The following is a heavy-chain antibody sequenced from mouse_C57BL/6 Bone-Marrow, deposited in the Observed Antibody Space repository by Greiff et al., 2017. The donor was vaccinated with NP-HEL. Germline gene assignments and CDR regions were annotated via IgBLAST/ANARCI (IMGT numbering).Heavy chain of an antibody. CDR1: GFTFSSYG. CDR2: ISSGGSYT. V-gene: IGHV5-6*01. Sequence: EVKLVESGGDLVKPGGSLKLSCAASGFTFSSYGMSWVRQTPDKRLEWVATISSGGSYTYYPDSVKGRFTISRDNAKNTQYLQMSSLKSEDTAMYYCARPITTVVGGYAMDYWGQGTSVTVSS. D-gene: IGHD1-1*01. CDR3: ARPITTVVGGYAMDY. J-gene: IGHJ4*01.